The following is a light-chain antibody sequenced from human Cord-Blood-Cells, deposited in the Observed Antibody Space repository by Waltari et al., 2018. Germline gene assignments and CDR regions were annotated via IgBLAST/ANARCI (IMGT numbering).Light chain of an antibody. CDR2: DNN. V-gene: IGLV1-51*01. CDR1: SSNTGNKY. Sequence: SVLTQPPSVSAAPGPTVTIPCPGSSSNTGNKYVSWYQQLPGTAPKLLIYDNNKRPSGIPDRFSGSKSGTSATLGITGLQTGDEADYYCGTWDSSLSAVVFGGGTKLTVL. J-gene: IGLJ2*01. CDR3: GTWDSSLSAVV.